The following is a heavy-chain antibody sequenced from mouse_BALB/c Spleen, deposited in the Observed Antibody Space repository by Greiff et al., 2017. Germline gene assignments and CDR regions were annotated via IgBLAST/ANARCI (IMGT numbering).Heavy chain of an antibody. J-gene: IGHJ4*01. CDR1: GYSITSDYA. D-gene: IGHD2-1*01. CDR3: ARYGNGYAMDY. V-gene: IGHV3-2*02. Sequence: EVQLQESGPGLVKPSQSLSLTCTVTGYSITSDYAWNWIRQFPGNKLEWMGYISYSGSTSYNPSLKSRISITRDTSKNQFFLQLNSVTTEDTATYYCARYGNGYAMDYWGQGTSVTVSS. CDR2: ISYSGST.